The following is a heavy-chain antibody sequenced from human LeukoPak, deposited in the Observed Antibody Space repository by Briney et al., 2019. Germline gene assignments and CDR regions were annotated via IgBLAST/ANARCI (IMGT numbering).Heavy chain of an antibody. V-gene: IGHV3-7*01. J-gene: IGHJ4*02. D-gene: IGHD6-6*01. CDR1: GFTFSSYW. Sequence: GGSLRLSCAASGFTFSSYWMSWVRQAPGKALEWVANIKQDGSEKYYVDSVKGRFTISRDNAKNSLYLQMNSLRAEDTAVYYCARDYRYSSSRESGFDYWGQGTLVTVSS. CDR2: IKQDGSEK. CDR3: ARDYRYSSSRESGFDY.